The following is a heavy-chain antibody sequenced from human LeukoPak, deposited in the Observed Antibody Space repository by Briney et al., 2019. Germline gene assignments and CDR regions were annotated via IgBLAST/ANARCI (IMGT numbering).Heavy chain of an antibody. Sequence: GGSLRLSCAASGFTFSSYEMNWVRQAPGKGLEWVSYISSSGSTIYYADSVKGRFTISRDNAKNSLYLQMNSLRAEDTAVYYCARGHGIVGATFDYWGQGTLVTVSS. CDR1: GFTFSSYE. D-gene: IGHD1-26*01. J-gene: IGHJ4*02. CDR3: ARGHGIVGATFDY. V-gene: IGHV3-48*03. CDR2: ISSSGSTI.